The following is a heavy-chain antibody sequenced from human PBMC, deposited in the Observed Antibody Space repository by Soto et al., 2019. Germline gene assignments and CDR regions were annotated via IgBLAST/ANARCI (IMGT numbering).Heavy chain of an antibody. CDR2: INHSGST. Sequence: PXETLSLTCAVYGGSFSGYYWSWIRQPPGKGLEWIGEINHSGSTNYNPSLKSRVTISVDTSKNQFSLKLSSVTAADTAVYYCARGVAAAGQKVSGMDVWGQGTTVTVSS. CDR3: ARGVAAAGQKVSGMDV. D-gene: IGHD6-13*01. J-gene: IGHJ6*02. CDR1: GGSFSGYY. V-gene: IGHV4-34*01.